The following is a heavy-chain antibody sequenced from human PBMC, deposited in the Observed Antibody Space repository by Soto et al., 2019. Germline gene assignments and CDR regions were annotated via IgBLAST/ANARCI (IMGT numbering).Heavy chain of an antibody. Sequence: EVQLVESGGGLVQPGGSLRLSCAASGFTFSSSWMSWVRQAPGKGLEWVANIKQDGSEKYYVDAVKGRFTISRHNVQNSVYLQMKRLRAEDTAVYYCERDYHDLWSGYYYYGMVVWGPGTTV. V-gene: IGHV3-7*03. CDR1: GFTFSSSW. CDR3: ERDYHDLWSGYYYYGMVV. CDR2: IKQDGSEK. J-gene: IGHJ6*02. D-gene: IGHD3-3*01.